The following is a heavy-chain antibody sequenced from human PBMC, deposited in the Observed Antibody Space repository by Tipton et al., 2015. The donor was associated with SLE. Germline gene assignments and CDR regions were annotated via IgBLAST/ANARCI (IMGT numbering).Heavy chain of an antibody. CDR3: ARGHSSSWSDYFDY. CDR2: IFYSGGT. CDR1: GASIGSHH. V-gene: IGHV4-59*11. Sequence: TLSLTCTVSGASIGSHHWTWIRQPPGKGLEWIGNIFYSGGTNYSPFLNSRITISVDTSKNQLSLNVISMTAADTAVYYCARGHSSSWSDYFDYWGQGTLVTVSS. D-gene: IGHD6-13*01. J-gene: IGHJ4*02.